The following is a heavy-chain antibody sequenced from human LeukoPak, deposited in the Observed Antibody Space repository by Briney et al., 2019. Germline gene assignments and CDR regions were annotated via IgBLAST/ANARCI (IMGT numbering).Heavy chain of an antibody. Sequence: PGGSLRLSCAASGFTFSSYSMNWVRQAPGKGLEWVSSISSSSSYIHYADAVKGRFTISRDNAKNSLYLQMNSLRAEDTAVYYCASKGAGTSASHFDYWGQGTLVTVSS. V-gene: IGHV3-21*01. CDR1: GFTFSSYS. CDR2: ISSSSSYI. D-gene: IGHD6-19*01. CDR3: ASKGAGTSASHFDY. J-gene: IGHJ4*02.